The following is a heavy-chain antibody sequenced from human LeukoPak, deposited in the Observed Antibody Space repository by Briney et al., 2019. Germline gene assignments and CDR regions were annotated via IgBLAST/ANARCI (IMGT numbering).Heavy chain of an antibody. CDR1: EFTLSTYW. CDR3: ATDFDWSTGI. V-gene: IGHV3-74*01. Sequence: GGSLRLSCAAAEFTLSTYWVHWVRQAPGKGLVWVSRINSDGLHTIYADSVRGRSTISRDNAKNTVYLQMNNLRVEDTGVYYCATDFDWSTGIWGQGTMVTVSS. J-gene: IGHJ3*02. D-gene: IGHD3-9*01. CDR2: INSDGLHT.